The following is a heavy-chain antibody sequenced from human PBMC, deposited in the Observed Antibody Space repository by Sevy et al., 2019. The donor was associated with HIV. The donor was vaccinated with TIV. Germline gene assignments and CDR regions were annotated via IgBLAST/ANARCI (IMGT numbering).Heavy chain of an antibody. D-gene: IGHD1-1*01. CDR2: FKRKADGGTL. Sequence: GGSLRLSCTASGFTFTDYAMNWVRQSPGKGLEWVAFFKRKADGGTLDHAASVKGRFTISRDDSKTMAYLQMNVLKTEDTGVYYCTRWKGAKSVFDYWGQGALVTVSS. CDR3: TRWKGAKSVFDY. CDR1: GFTFTDYA. J-gene: IGHJ4*02. V-gene: IGHV3-49*04.